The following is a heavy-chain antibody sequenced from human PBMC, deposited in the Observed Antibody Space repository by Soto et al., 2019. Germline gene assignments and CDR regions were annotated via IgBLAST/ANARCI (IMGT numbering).Heavy chain of an antibody. D-gene: IGHD2-2*01. CDR3: ARQPAGRYIREYYFNY. V-gene: IGHV4-39*01. Sequence: SETLSLTCTVSGGSISSSSYYWGWIRQPPGKGLEWIGSIYYSGSTYYNPSLKSRVTISVDTSKNQCSLKLSSVTAADTAVYYCARQPAGRYIREYYFNYWGQGTLVTVSS. CDR1: GGSISSSSYY. J-gene: IGHJ4*02. CDR2: IYYSGST.